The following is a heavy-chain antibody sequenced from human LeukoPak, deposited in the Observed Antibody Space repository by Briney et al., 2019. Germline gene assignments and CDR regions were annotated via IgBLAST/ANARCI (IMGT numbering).Heavy chain of an antibody. J-gene: IGHJ5*02. Sequence: PGGSLRLSCAASGFTFNRYNMNWVRRAPGKGLEWVSSISTSSSYIYYADSVRGRFTISRDNAKNSLYLQMNSLRAEDTAAYSCARGADGVSSNSRGWFDPWGQGTLVTVSS. CDR1: GFTFNRYN. V-gene: IGHV3-21*01. CDR3: ARGADGVSSNSRGWFDP. CDR2: ISTSSSYI. D-gene: IGHD2-15*01.